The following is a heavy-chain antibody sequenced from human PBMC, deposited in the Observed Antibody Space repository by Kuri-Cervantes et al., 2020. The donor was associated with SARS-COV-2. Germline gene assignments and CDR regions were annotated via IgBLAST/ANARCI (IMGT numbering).Heavy chain of an antibody. CDR3: ASGYCSSTSCYPPRGGNYYYGMDV. V-gene: IGHV3-74*01. D-gene: IGHD2-2*01. CDR1: GFTFSSYW. CDR2: INSDGSST. Sequence: GGSLRLSCAASGFTFSSYWMHWVRQAPGKGLVWVSRINSDGSSTSYADSVKGRFTISRDNAKNTLYLQMNSLRAEDTAVYYCASGYCSSTSCYPPRGGNYYYGMDVWGQGTTVTVSS. J-gene: IGHJ6*02.